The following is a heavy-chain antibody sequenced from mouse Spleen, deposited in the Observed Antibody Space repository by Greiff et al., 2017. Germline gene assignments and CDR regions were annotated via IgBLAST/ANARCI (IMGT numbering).Heavy chain of an antibody. Sequence: VQLQQSGAELVKPGASVKLSCKASGYTFTSYWMQWVKQRPGQGLEWIGEIDPSDSYTNYNQKFKGKATLTVDTSSSTAYMQLSSLTSEDSAVYYCARQWGITTVAHFDYWGQGTTLTVSS. CDR1: GYTFTSYW. CDR2: IDPSDSYT. D-gene: IGHD1-1*01. J-gene: IGHJ2*01. V-gene: IGHV1-50*01. CDR3: ARQWGITTVAHFDY.